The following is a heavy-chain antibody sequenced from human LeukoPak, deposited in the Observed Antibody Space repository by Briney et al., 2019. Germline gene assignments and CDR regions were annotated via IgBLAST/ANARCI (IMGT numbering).Heavy chain of an antibody. V-gene: IGHV3-21*01. CDR1: GFTFSNYS. D-gene: IGHD5-24*01. Sequence: GGSLRLSCAASGFTFSNYSMNLVRQAPGKGLEWVSSISSSSSYIYYADSVKGRFTISRDNAKNSLYLQMNSLRAEDTAVYYCARVNRRDGYKILSPRTLDYWGQGTLVTVSS. CDR2: ISSSSSYI. CDR3: ARVNRRDGYKILSPRTLDY. J-gene: IGHJ4*02.